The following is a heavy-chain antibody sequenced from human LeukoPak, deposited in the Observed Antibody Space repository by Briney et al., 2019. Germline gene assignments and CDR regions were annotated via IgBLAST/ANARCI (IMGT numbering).Heavy chain of an antibody. CDR2: IYSGGDT. CDR1: GFTVSSSY. V-gene: IGHV3-53*01. CDR3: AKDHGVSGSFRAFNY. D-gene: IGHD3-16*02. J-gene: IGHJ4*02. Sequence: GGSLRLSCAASGFTVSSSYMSWVRQSPGKGLEWVSIIYSGGDTFYADSLKGRFTISRDTSKSTLYLQMNSLRAEDTALYYCAKDHGVSGSFRAFNYWGQGTLVTVSS.